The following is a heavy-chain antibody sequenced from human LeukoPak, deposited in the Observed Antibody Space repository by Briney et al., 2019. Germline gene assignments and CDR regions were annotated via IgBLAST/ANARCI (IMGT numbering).Heavy chain of an antibody. CDR3: ARGWLAETTVVTPYDY. CDR1: GGTFSSYA. Sequence: SVKVSCKASGGTFSSYAISWVRQAPGQGLEWMGGIIPLFGTANYAQKFQGRVTITAVESMSTAYMELSSLRSEDTAVYYCARGWLAETTVVTPYDYWGQGTLVTVSS. CDR2: IIPLFGTA. D-gene: IGHD4-23*01. V-gene: IGHV1-69*13. J-gene: IGHJ4*02.